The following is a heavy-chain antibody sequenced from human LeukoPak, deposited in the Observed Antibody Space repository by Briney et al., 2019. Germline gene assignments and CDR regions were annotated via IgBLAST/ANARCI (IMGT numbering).Heavy chain of an antibody. CDR2: IVPSDSYS. Sequence: GESLQISCKGSGYSFTRYWISWVRKLNGKGLERMGKIVPSDSYSNYSPSFQGHVTISADKSISTAYLQWSSLKASDTAMYYCARQEQQLVQSGDYWGQGTLVTVSS. J-gene: IGHJ4*02. V-gene: IGHV5-10-1*01. D-gene: IGHD6-13*01. CDR1: GYSFTRYW. CDR3: ARQEQQLVQSGDY.